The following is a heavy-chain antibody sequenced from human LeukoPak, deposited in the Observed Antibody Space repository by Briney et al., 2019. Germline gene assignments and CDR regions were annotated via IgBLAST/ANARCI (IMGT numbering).Heavy chain of an antibody. J-gene: IGHJ6*02. D-gene: IGHD5-12*01. CDR1: GYTFTSYG. V-gene: IGHV1-18*01. CDR2: ISAYNGNT. Sequence: ASVKVSCKASGYTFTSYGISWVRQAPGQGLEWMGWISAYNGNTNYAQKLQGRVTMTTDTSTSTAYMELRSLRSDDTAVYYCARDLESLPSGYVFSPLYYYYYGMDVWGQGTTVTVSS. CDR3: ARDLESLPSGYVFSPLYYYYYGMDV.